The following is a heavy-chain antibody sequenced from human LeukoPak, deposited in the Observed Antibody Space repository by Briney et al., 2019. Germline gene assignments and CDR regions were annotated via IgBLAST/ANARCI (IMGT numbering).Heavy chain of an antibody. V-gene: IGHV3-11*03. CDR3: ARKLGGTQCGGDCFFDH. Sequence: GGSLRLSCEASGFMPNVYYMSWFRLAPGKGLEWIGYISPTGSYTTYADSVRGRFTISRDNAKNLLFLQMNGLRTEDTAVYYCARKLGGTQCGGDCFFDHWGQGTRVAVSS. D-gene: IGHD2-21*02. CDR2: ISPTGSYT. J-gene: IGHJ4*02. CDR1: GFMPNVYY.